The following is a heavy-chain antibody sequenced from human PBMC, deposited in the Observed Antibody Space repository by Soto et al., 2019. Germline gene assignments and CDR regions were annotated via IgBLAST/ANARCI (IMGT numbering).Heavy chain of an antibody. D-gene: IGHD3-3*01. CDR3: ARFYSRGSYDFWSGYYGNYFDY. CDR2: ISAYNGNT. Sequence: ASVKVSCKASGYTFTSYGISWVRQAPGQGLEWMGWISAYNGNTNYAQKLQGRVTMTTDTSTSTAYMELRSLRSDDTAVYYCARFYSRGSYDFWSGYYGNYFDYWGQGTLVTVSS. V-gene: IGHV1-18*01. J-gene: IGHJ4*02. CDR1: GYTFTSYG.